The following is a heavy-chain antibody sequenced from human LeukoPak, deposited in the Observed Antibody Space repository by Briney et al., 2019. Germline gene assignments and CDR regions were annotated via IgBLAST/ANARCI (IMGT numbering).Heavy chain of an antibody. Sequence: GASVNVSRKASGGTFSSYAISWVRQAPGQGLEWMGGIIPIFGTANYAQKFQGRVTMTEDTSTDTAYMELSSLRSEDTAVYYCATVRSRTRSPFHAFDIWGQGAMVTVSS. D-gene: IGHD1-14*01. CDR3: ATVRSRTRSPFHAFDI. J-gene: IGHJ3*02. CDR2: IIPIFGTA. V-gene: IGHV1-69*06. CDR1: GGTFSSYA.